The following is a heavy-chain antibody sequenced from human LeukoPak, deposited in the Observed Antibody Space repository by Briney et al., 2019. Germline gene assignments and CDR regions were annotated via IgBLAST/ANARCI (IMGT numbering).Heavy chain of an antibody. CDR3: AREAGLRQDAFDI. D-gene: IGHD4-17*01. J-gene: IGHJ3*02. Sequence: PSETLSLTCTVSGGSIGSYYWSWIRQPPGKGLEWIGYIYYSGSTNYNPSLKGRVTISVDTSKNQFSLKLSSVTAADTAVYYCAREAGLRQDAFDIWGQGTMVTVSS. CDR1: GGSIGSYY. V-gene: IGHV4-59*01. CDR2: IYYSGST.